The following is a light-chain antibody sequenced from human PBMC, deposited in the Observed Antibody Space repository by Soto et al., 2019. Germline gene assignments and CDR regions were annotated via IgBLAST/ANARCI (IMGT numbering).Light chain of an antibody. CDR2: GAS. CDR3: QQYGSSRWT. Sequence: VMTQSPGPLSLSPGERATLSCRASQSVSSSYLAWYQQKPGQAPRLLIYGASSRATGIPDRFSRSGSGTDFTLTISRLDPEDFAVYYCQQYGSSRWTFGQGTKVDIK. V-gene: IGKV3-20*01. J-gene: IGKJ1*01. CDR1: QSVSSSY.